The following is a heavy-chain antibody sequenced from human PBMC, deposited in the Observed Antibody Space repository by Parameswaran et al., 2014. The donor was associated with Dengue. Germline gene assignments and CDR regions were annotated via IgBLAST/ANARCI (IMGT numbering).Heavy chain of an antibody. CDR3: AKGYTMIVVVTPFDY. V-gene: IGHV3-23*01. J-gene: IGHJ4*02. CDR2: ISGSGGST. D-gene: IGHD3-22*01. Sequence: VRQMPGKGLEWVSAISGSGGSTYYADSVKGRFTISRDNSKNTLYLQMNSLRAEDTAVYYCAKGYTMIVVVTPFDYWGQGTLVTVSS.